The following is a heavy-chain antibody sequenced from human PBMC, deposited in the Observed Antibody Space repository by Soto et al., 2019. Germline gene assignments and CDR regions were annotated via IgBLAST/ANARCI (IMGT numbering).Heavy chain of an antibody. J-gene: IGHJ3*02. V-gene: IGHV4-4*02. CDR1: SGSISSSNW. D-gene: IGHD6-19*01. CDR2: IYHSGST. CDR3: AGGITVAGPSRDGFDI. Sequence: QVQLQESGPGLVKPSGTLSLTCAVSSGSISSSNWWSWVRQPPGKGLEGVGEIYHSGSTNYNPSPKRRVTTSVDKSTKQFSQKLSSVTAADTAVYYCAGGITVAGPSRDGFDIWGQGTMVTVSS.